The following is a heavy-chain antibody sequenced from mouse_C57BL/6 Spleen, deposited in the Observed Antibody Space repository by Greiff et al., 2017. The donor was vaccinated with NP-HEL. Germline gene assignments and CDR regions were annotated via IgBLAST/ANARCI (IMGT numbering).Heavy chain of an antibody. Sequence: VQLQQSGPELVKPGASVKISCKASGYSFTSYYIHWVKQRPGQGLEWIGWIYPGSGNTKYNEKFKGKATLTADTSSSTAYMQLSSLTSEDAAVYYCARGYYDYGYFECWGQGTTLTVSS. J-gene: IGHJ2*01. D-gene: IGHD2-4*01. V-gene: IGHV1-66*01. CDR2: IYPGSGNT. CDR3: ARGYYDYGYFEC. CDR1: GYSFTSYY.